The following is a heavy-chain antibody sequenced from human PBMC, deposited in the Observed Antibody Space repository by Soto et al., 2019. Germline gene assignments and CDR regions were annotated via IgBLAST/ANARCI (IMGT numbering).Heavy chain of an antibody. CDR1: GGSISSGGYY. V-gene: IGHV4-31*03. CDR2: IYYSGST. CDR3: ARGRCSGGSCYYSDWFDP. J-gene: IGHJ5*02. D-gene: IGHD2-15*01. Sequence: SETLSLTCTVSGGSISSGGYYWSWIRQHPGKGLEWIGYIYYSGSTYYNPSLKSRVTISVDTSKNQFSLKLSSVTAADTAVYYCARGRCSGGSCYYSDWFDPWGQGTLVTVSS.